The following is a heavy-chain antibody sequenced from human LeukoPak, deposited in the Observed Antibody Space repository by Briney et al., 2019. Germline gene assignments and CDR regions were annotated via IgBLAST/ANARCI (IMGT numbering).Heavy chain of an antibody. D-gene: IGHD3-9*01. J-gene: IGHJ5*02. CDR2: TYYRSNLYN. CDR1: GDSVSSNSAA. V-gene: IGHV6-1*01. Sequence: SQTLSLTCAISGDSVSSNSAAWNWIRQSPSRGLEWLGRTYYRSNLYNDYAVSVKSRITINPDTSKNQFSLQLNSVTPEDTAVYYCARDYSGSYYDILTGLRGFDWFDPWGQGTLVTVSS. CDR3: ARDYSGSYYDILTGLRGFDWFDP.